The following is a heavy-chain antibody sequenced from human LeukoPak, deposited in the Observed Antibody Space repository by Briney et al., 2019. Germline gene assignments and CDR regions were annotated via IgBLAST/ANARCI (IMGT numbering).Heavy chain of an antibody. J-gene: IGHJ4*02. Sequence: ASVKVSCKASGYTFTSYAMHWVRQAPGQRLEWMGWINAGNGKTKYSQKFQGRVTITRDTSASTAYMELSSLRSEDTAVYYCARLTAYYGSGKGDYWGQGTLVTVSS. V-gene: IGHV1-3*01. D-gene: IGHD3-10*01. CDR2: INAGNGKT. CDR3: ARLTAYYGSGKGDY. CDR1: GYTFTSYA.